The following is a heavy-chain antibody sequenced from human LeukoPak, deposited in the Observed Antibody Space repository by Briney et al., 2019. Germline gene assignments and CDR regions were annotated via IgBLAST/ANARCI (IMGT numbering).Heavy chain of an antibody. CDR3: ARDELRYLYYYGMDV. CDR2: IYTSGST. CDR1: GGSISSYY. J-gene: IGHJ6*02. D-gene: IGHD1-26*01. V-gene: IGHV4-4*07. Sequence: SETLSLTCTVSGGSISSYYWSWIRQPAGKGLEWIGRIYTSGSTNYNPSLKSRVTMSVDTSKNQFSLELSSVTAADTAVYYCARDELRYLYYYGMDVWGQGTTVTVSS.